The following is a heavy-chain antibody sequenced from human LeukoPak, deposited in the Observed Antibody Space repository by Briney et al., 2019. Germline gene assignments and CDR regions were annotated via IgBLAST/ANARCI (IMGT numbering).Heavy chain of an antibody. V-gene: IGHV4-59*01. Sequence: SETLSLTCTVSGDSIRGYYWNWIRQSPGKGLEWIAYMYYSGTTTKYNPSLKSRVTMSADTSKNQISPKLSSVTAADTAVYYCARDLAGSSSMDVWGKGTTVTVSS. J-gene: IGHJ6*04. CDR3: ARDLAGSSSMDV. CDR2: MYYSGTT. D-gene: IGHD3-10*01. CDR1: GDSIRGYY.